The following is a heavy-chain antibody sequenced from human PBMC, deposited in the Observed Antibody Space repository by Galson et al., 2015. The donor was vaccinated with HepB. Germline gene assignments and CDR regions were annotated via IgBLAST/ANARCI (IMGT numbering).Heavy chain of an antibody. J-gene: IGHJ4*02. CDR3: AKEDDYGESRAGWGSFDF. Sequence: SLRLSCAASGFTFSSYALNWVRQAPGKGLEWVSGISGSGSSTYYTDSVKGRFTIFRDNSKNTLYLQMNSLRAEDTAVYYCAKEDDYGESRAGWGSFDFWGQGTLVTVSS. D-gene: IGHD4-17*01. CDR2: ISGSGSST. CDR1: GFTFSSYA. V-gene: IGHV3-23*01.